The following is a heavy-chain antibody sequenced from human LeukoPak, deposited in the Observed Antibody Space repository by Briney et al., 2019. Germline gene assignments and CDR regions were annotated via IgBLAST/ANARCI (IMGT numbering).Heavy chain of an antibody. CDR3: ARDCARQWPLYYYGMDV. Sequence: ASVKVSCKASGYTFTSYGITWARQAPGQGLEWMGWISAYNGNTNHAQKLQGRVTMTTDTSTSTAYMELRSLRSDDTAVYYCARDCARQWPLYYYGMDVWGQGTTVTVSS. CDR2: ISAYNGNT. CDR1: GYTFTSYG. D-gene: IGHD6-19*01. J-gene: IGHJ6*02. V-gene: IGHV1-18*01.